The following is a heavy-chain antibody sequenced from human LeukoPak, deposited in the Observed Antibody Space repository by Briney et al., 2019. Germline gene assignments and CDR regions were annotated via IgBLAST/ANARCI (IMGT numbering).Heavy chain of an antibody. CDR2: ISGSGSST. D-gene: IGHD6-13*01. CDR1: GFTFSNYD. J-gene: IGHJ4*02. Sequence: PGGSLRLSCAASGFTFSNYDMGWVRQAPGEGLEWVSSISGSGSSTYYADSVKGRFTISRGNPKNAQYLQMSSLRAEDTAVYYCAKAIAATGRWWIFDYWGQGTLATVSS. V-gene: IGHV3-23*01. CDR3: AKAIAATGRWWIFDY.